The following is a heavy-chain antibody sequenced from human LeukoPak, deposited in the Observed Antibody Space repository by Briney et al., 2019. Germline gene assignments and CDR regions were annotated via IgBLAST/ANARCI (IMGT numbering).Heavy chain of an antibody. V-gene: IGHV1-24*01. D-gene: IGHD3-22*01. CDR3: HGYYYDSSGYPKGYFDY. Sequence: GGSLRLSCAASGFTFSSYGMHWVRQAPGKGLEWMGGFDPEDGETIYAQKFQGRVTMTEDTSTDTAYMELSSLRSEDTAVYYCHGYYYDSSGYPKGYFDYWGQGTLVTVSS. CDR2: FDPEDGET. J-gene: IGHJ4*02. CDR1: GFTFSSYG.